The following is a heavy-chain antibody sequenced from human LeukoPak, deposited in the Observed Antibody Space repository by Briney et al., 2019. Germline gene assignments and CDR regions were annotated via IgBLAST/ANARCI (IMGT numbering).Heavy chain of an antibody. J-gene: IGHJ4*02. Sequence: ASVKVSCKASGYTFAGYYMHWVRQAPGQGLEWMGWINPNSGGTNYAQKFQGRVTMTRDTSIHTVYMELSRLRSDDTAMYYCAREEQLALTLYYWGQGTLVTVSS. CDR1: GYTFAGYY. V-gene: IGHV1-2*02. CDR3: AREEQLALTLYY. CDR2: INPNSGGT. D-gene: IGHD6-13*01.